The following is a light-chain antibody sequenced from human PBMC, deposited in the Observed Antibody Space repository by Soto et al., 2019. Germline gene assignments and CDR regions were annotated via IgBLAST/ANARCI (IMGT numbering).Light chain of an antibody. CDR2: GAS. V-gene: IGKV3-20*01. CDR3: QHYGTSAYT. Sequence: IVLTQSPGTLSLSPGERATLSCRASQSVGSNYLAWYQQKPGQAPRLLIYGASSRATGIPDRFSGSGSGTDFTLTIRRLEPEDFAVYYCQHYGTSAYTFDPGTTLEIK. J-gene: IGKJ2*01. CDR1: QSVGSNY.